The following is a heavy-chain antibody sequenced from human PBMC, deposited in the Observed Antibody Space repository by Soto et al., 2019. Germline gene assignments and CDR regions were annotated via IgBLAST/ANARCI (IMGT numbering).Heavy chain of an antibody. D-gene: IGHD6-19*01. CDR3: ARIRNTRGSGWYYFDY. CDR1: GFSLSTSGMC. V-gene: IGHV2-70*01. Sequence: SGPTLGNPTQTLTLTCTVSGFSLSTSGMCVSWIRQPPGKALEWLALIDWGDEKYYSTSLKTRLTISKDTSKNQVVLTMTNMDPVDTATYYCARIRNTRGSGWYYFDYWGQGTLVTVSS. CDR2: IDWGDEK. J-gene: IGHJ4*02.